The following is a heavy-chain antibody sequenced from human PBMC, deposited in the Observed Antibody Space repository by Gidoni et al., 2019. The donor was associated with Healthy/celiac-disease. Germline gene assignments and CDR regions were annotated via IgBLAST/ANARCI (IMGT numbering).Heavy chain of an antibody. D-gene: IGHD3-10*01. CDR1: GGSFSGYY. CDR2: INHSGST. CDR3: ARKPMVRGRWRIIDI. J-gene: IGHJ3*02. Sequence: QVQLQQWGAGLLKPSETLSLTCAGYGGSFSGYYWSWIRQPPGKGLEWIGEINHSGSTNYNPSLKSRVTISVDTSKNQFSLKLSSVTAADTAVYYCARKPMVRGRWRIIDIWGQGTMVTVSS. V-gene: IGHV4-34*01.